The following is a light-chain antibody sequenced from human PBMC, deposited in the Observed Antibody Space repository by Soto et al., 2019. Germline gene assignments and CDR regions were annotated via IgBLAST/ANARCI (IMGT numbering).Light chain of an antibody. J-gene: IGKJ1*01. CDR3: QQYKDDAWT. CDR2: DAS. V-gene: IGKV1-5*01. Sequence: DIQLTQSPSTLSASVGDRVTITCRARQRIDRYLAWYQQKPGKAPKLLVYDASTLEGGVPSRFSGSGSATEFILTISSLQPDDFATYYCQQYKDDAWTFGQGTRVEIK. CDR1: QRIDRY.